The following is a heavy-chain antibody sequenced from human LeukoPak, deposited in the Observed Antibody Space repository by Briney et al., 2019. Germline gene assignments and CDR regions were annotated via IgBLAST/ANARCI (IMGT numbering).Heavy chain of an antibody. CDR1: GFNISDFW. J-gene: IGHJ4*02. Sequence: GGSLRLSCAASGFNISDFWMTWVRQAPGKGLEWVAIIKEDGTEKHLIDSVKGRFTISRDNTKNLLYLRMNSLRGDDTATYYCVRESRPGGAMGLYHNFDYWGQGTLVAVSS. CDR3: VRESRPGGAMGLYHNFDY. V-gene: IGHV3-7*01. CDR2: IKEDGTEK. D-gene: IGHD3-16*01.